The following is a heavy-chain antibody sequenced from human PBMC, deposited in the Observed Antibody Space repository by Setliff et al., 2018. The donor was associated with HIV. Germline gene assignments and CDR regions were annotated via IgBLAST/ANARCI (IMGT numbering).Heavy chain of an antibody. J-gene: IGHJ6*03. CDR3: TTELYYYGSGSCYNPTPDYYYYMDV. CDR2: IKSKTDGGST. CDR1: GFTFSNAW. D-gene: IGHD3-10*01. Sequence: GGSLRLSCAASGFTFSNAWMSWVRQAPGKGLKWVGRIKSKTDGGSTDYAAPVKGRFTISRDDSKNTLYLHMNSLKTEDSAMYYCTTELYYYGSGSCYNPTPDYYYYMDVWGKGTTVTV. V-gene: IGHV3-15*01.